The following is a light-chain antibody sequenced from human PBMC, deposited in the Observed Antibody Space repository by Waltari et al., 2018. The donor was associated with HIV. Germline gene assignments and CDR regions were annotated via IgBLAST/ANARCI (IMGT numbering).Light chain of an antibody. V-gene: IGKV1-6*01. CDR2: AAS. Sequence: IQMTQSPSSLSASVGDRVTITCRTSQDIRNDLGWYQHRPGRAPKLLIYAASRLQGGVPSRFSGSSSGTNFTLTISSLQPEDFATYYCLQDYNHPFTFGPGTKVDIK. CDR1: QDIRND. CDR3: LQDYNHPFT. J-gene: IGKJ3*01.